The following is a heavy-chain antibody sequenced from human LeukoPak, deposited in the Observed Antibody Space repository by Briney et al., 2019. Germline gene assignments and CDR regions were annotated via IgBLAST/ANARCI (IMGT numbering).Heavy chain of an antibody. CDR1: GYTLTELS. Sequence: ASVKVSCKVSGYTLTELSMHWVRQAPGKGLEWMGGFDPEDGETIYAQKFQGRVTMTEDTSTDTAYMELRSLRSDDTAVYYCARFAIFGVVTLRYYMDVWGKGTTVTVSS. V-gene: IGHV1-24*01. J-gene: IGHJ6*03. D-gene: IGHD3-3*01. CDR3: ARFAIFGVVTLRYYMDV. CDR2: FDPEDGET.